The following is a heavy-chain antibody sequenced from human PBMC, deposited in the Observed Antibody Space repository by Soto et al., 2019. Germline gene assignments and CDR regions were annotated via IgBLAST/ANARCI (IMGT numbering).Heavy chain of an antibody. CDR2: IYPGDSDT. CDR1: GYIFTSYW. CDR3: ARMAAAGKYYYGVAV. D-gene: IGHD6-13*01. J-gene: IGHJ6*02. Sequence: PGESLKISCKGSGYIFTSYWIGWVRQMPGKGLEGMGIIYPGDSDTRDSPSFQGQVTISADKSISTAYLQWSSLKASDTAIYYCARMAAAGKYYYGVAVWGQVTKFTVSS. V-gene: IGHV5-51*01.